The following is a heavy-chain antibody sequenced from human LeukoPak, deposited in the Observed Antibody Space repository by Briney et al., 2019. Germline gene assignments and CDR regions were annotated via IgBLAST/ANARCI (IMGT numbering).Heavy chain of an antibody. CDR1: GFTFSSYG. V-gene: IGHV3-23*01. D-gene: IGHD1-26*01. J-gene: IGHJ4*02. CDR2: ISASGLMT. CDR3: AKDRSIGTYYTFDH. Sequence: GGSLRLSCAAPGFTFSSYGMHWVRQAPGKGLEWVSSISASGLMTYYADSVKGRFTVSRDNSKNTLYLQMNSLTAADTAVYYCAKDRSIGTYYTFDHWGQGTLVTVSS.